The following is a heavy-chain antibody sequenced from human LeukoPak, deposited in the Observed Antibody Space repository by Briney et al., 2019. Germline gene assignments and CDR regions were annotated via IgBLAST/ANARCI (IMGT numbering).Heavy chain of an antibody. V-gene: IGHV4-39*01. J-gene: IGHJ4*02. Sequence: SETLSLTCTVSGGSISSSGYYWGWIRQPPGKGLESIGIIYYSGSTYYNPSLKSRVTISVDTSKNQFSLKLRSMTAADTAVYYCARGPQYNWNDGFDYWGQGTLVTVSS. CDR3: ARGPQYNWNDGFDY. D-gene: IGHD1-1*01. CDR2: IYYSGST. CDR1: GGSISSSGYY.